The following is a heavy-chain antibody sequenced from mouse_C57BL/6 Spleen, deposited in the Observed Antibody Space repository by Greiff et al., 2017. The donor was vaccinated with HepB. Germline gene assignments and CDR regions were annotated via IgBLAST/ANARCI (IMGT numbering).Heavy chain of an antibody. CDR3: ARDYYGSSYPFDY. D-gene: IGHD1-1*01. CDR2: ISYDGSN. V-gene: IGHV3-6*01. Sequence: EVQLQESGPGLVKPSQSLSLTCSVTGYSITSGYYWNWIRQFPGTKLEWMGYISYDGSNNYNPSLKNRISITRDTSTNQFFLKLNSVTTEDTATYYCARDYYGSSYPFDYWGQGTTLTVSS. J-gene: IGHJ2*01. CDR1: GYSITSGYY.